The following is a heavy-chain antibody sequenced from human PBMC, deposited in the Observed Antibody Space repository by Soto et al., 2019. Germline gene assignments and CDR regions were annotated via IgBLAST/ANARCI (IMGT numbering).Heavy chain of an antibody. V-gene: IGHV3-30-3*01. CDR1: GFTFSSYA. CDR3: VRGGMYYDILTGPLDY. D-gene: IGHD3-9*01. J-gene: IGHJ4*02. CDR2: ISYDGSNK. Sequence: GGSLRLSCAASGFTFSSYAMHWVRQAPGKGPEWVAVISYDGSNKYYADSVKGRFTISRDNYKNTLYLQMNSLRAEDTAVYYCVRGGMYYDILTGPLDYWGQGTLVTVSS.